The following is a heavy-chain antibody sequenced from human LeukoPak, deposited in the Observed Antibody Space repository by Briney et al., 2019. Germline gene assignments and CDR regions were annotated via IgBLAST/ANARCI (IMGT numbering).Heavy chain of an antibody. CDR1: GFTFSSYA. CDR2: ISGSGGST. Sequence: GGSLRLSCAASGFTFSSYAMSWVRQAPGKGLEWVSAISGSGGSTYYADSVKGRFTISRDNSKNTLYLQMNSLRAEDTAVYYCAMIVGANPDAFDIWGQGTMVTVSS. J-gene: IGHJ3*02. V-gene: IGHV3-23*01. D-gene: IGHD1-26*01. CDR3: AMIVGANPDAFDI.